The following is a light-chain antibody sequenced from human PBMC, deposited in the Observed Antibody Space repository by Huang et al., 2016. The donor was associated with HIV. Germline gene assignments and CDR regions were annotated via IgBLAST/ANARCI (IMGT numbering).Light chain of an antibody. CDR2: STS. Sequence: DIQMTQSPSSLSASVGDNVTITCRASQNINIHLNWYQQKTGQGPKLLIHSTSSLYSGVQSRFSGSGSGTDFTLTINSLQPEDSATYYCQQSYTTPRVTFGPGTKV. CDR3: QQSYTTPRVT. CDR1: QNINIH. V-gene: IGKV1-39*01. J-gene: IGKJ3*01.